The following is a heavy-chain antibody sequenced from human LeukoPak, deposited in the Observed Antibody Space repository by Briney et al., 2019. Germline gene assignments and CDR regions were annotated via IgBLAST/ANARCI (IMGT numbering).Heavy chain of an antibody. V-gene: IGHV6-1*01. Sequence: SQTLSLTCAISGDSVSSNSATWHWIRQSPSRGLEWLGRTYYRSKWYNNYEVSVKSRITIIPDTSNNPFSLQLNSVTPEDTAVYYCARDKGGGVDTALAYWGQGTLVTVSS. CDR3: ARDKGGGVDTALAY. D-gene: IGHD5-18*01. J-gene: IGHJ4*02. CDR2: TYYRSKWYN. CDR1: GDSVSSNSAT.